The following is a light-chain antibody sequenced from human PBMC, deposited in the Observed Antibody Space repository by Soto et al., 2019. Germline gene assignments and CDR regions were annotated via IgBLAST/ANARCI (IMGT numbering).Light chain of an antibody. CDR3: SSYTSSSTWV. CDR2: DVT. V-gene: IGLV2-14*03. CDR1: SSDVGGYNY. Sequence: QSALTQPASVSGSPGQSITISCTGTSSDVGGYNYVSWYQQHPGKVPKLMIYDVTNRPSGVSNRFSGSKSGNTASLTISGLQAEDEADYYCSSYTSSSTWVFGGGTKLTVL. J-gene: IGLJ3*02.